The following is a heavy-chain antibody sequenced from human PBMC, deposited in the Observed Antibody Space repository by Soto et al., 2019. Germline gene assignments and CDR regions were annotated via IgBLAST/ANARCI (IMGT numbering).Heavy chain of an antibody. D-gene: IGHD1-7*01. V-gene: IGHV1-69*01. CDR1: GGTFSSYA. CDR2: IIPILGTA. CDR3: AVGSDNWNYGGYYYYGMDV. J-gene: IGHJ6*02. Sequence: QVQLVQSGAEVKKPGSSVKVSCKASGGTFSSYAISGVRQAPGQGLEWMGGIIPILGTANYAQKFQGRVTITADESTSPAYMELSSLISEDTAVYYCAVGSDNWNYGGYYYYGMDVWGQGTTVTVSS.